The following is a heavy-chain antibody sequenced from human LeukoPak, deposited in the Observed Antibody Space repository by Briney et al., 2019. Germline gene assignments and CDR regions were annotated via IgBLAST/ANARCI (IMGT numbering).Heavy chain of an antibody. V-gene: IGHV3-48*04. CDR3: ARVAHFDRGMDV. Sequence: GGSLRLSCAASGFTFSNYSMKWVRQAPGKGLDWLSYISSGSSTIYYADSVKGRFTISRDNTKKTLYLEMNSLRAEDTAVYFCARVAHFDRGMDVWGQGTTVTVSS. J-gene: IGHJ6*02. CDR1: GFTFSNYS. D-gene: IGHD3-9*01. CDR2: ISSGSSTI.